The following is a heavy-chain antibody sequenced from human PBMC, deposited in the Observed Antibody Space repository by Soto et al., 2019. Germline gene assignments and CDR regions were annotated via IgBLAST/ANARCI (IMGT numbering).Heavy chain of an antibody. CDR1: GFTFINYA. V-gene: IGHV3-23*01. CDR3: AKDYGSSRYFFDY. CDR2: ISGNGANT. D-gene: IGHD6-19*01. J-gene: IGHJ4*02. Sequence: EVQLLESGGGFVQPGGSLRLSCAASGFTFINYAMSWVRQAPGEGLEWVSTISGNGANTHYAVSVKGRFSISRDNSKNTLYIQMNSLRAEDTAVYYCAKDYGSSRYFFDYWGQGALVTVSS.